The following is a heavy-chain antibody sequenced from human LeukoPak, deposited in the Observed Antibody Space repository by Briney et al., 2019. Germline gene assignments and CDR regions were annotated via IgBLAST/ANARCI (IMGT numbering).Heavy chain of an antibody. CDR2: IYSSGTN. J-gene: IGHJ4*02. D-gene: IGHD4-23*01. CDR1: GGSISSYY. CDR3: ARERGTTVVRWDY. Sequence: KPSETLSLTCTVSGGSISSYYWSWIRQPPGKGLEWIGRIYSSGTNNYNPSLKSRVTISLDTSKNQFSLRLSSVTAADTAVYYCARERGTTVVRWDYWGQGTQVTVSS. V-gene: IGHV4-4*08.